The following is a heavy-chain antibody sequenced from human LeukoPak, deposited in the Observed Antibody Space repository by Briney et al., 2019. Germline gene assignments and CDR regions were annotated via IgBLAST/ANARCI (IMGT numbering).Heavy chain of an antibody. V-gene: IGHV1-8*01. CDR2: MNPNSANA. CDR1: GYTFTSYD. D-gene: IGHD3-10*01. CDR3: ARGRFGEFRLDY. Sequence: ASVKVSCKASGYTFTSYDINWVRQATGQGLEWMGWMNPNSANAGYAQKFQARVTMTRDTSMTTAYMELSSLRSEDTAVYYCARGRFGEFRLDYWGQGTLVTVSS. J-gene: IGHJ4*02.